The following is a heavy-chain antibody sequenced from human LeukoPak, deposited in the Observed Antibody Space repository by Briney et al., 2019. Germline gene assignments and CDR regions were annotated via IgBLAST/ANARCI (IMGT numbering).Heavy chain of an antibody. J-gene: IGHJ6*03. CDR3: AKGGIDSSGYEYYYYYYYMDV. CDR1: GFTFSSYA. D-gene: IGHD3-22*01. V-gene: IGHV3-23*01. Sequence: GGSLRLSCAASGFTFSSYAMSWVRQAPGKGLEWVSAISGSGGSTYYADSVKGRFTISRDNSKNTLYLQMNSLTAEDPSVYYRAKGGIDSSGYEYYYYYYYMDVWGKGTTVTVSS. CDR2: ISGSGGST.